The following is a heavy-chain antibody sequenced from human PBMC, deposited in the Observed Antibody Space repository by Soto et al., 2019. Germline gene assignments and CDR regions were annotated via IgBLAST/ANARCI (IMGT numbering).Heavy chain of an antibody. V-gene: IGHV3-11*01. CDR3: ACDGGIAARGVWDY. CDR2: ISSSGSTI. Sequence: QVQLVESGGGLVKPGGSLRLSCAASGFTFSDYYMSWIRQAPGKGLEWVSYISSSGSTIYDADDVKGRFTITRDNAKNSQYLHMNSLRAEDTAVYYCACDGGIAARGVWDYWGQGTLVTVSS. J-gene: IGHJ4*02. CDR1: GFTFSDYY. D-gene: IGHD6-25*01.